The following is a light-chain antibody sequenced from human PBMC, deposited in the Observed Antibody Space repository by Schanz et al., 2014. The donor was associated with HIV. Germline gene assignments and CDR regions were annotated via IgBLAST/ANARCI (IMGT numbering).Light chain of an antibody. J-gene: IGLJ1*01. CDR2: DVS. CDR1: SSDVGGYNY. CDR3: GSYTFASTPYV. V-gene: IGLV2-14*03. Sequence: QSALTQPASVSGSPGQSITISCTGTSSDVGGYNYVSWYQQHPGKAPKLMIYDVSNRPSGVSDRFSGSKSGNTASLTISGLQAADEADYYCGSYTFASTPYVFGSGTKLTVL.